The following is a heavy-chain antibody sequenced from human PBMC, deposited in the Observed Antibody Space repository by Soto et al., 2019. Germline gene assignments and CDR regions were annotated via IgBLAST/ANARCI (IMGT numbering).Heavy chain of an antibody. J-gene: IGHJ4*02. V-gene: IGHV4-30-2*01. CDR3: ARAGGLGAVAADY. CDR1: GGSISSGGYS. Sequence: QLQLQESGSGLVKPSQTLSLTCAVSGGSISSGGYSWSWIRQPPGKGLEWIGYIYRSGSTYYNPSLKSRVTISVDRSKNQFSLKLSSVTAADTAVYYCARAGGLGAVAADYWGQGTLVTVSS. D-gene: IGHD6-19*01. CDR2: IYRSGST.